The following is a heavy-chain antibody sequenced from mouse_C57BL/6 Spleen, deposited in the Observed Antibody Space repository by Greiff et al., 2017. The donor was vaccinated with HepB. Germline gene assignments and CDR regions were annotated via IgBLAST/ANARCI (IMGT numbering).Heavy chain of an antibody. CDR1: GYTFTDYG. J-gene: IGHJ2*01. CDR2: IDPKTGGT. Sequence: QVQLQQSGAELVKPGASVTLSCKASGYTFTDYGMHWVKQTPGHGLEWIGAIDPKTGGTTYNQKFKSKAILTVDKSSSTAYMQLRSLTSEDSAVYYCASEVTAFDYWGQGTTLTVSS. D-gene: IGHD2-3*01. V-gene: IGHV1-15*01. CDR3: ASEVTAFDY.